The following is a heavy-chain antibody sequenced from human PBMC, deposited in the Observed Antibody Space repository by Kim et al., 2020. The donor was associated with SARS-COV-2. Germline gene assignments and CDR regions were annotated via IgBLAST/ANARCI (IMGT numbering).Heavy chain of an antibody. CDR1: GFTFSSYW. CDR3: ARGDLQYFDLASFDY. J-gene: IGHJ4*02. D-gene: IGHD3-9*01. Sequence: GGSLRLSCAASGFTFSSYWMSWVRQAPGQGLEWVANIKQDGSEKYYVDSVKGRFTISRDNAKNSLSLQMKSLRAEDTAVYYCARGDLQYFDLASFDYWGQGTLVTVSS. CDR2: IKQDGSEK. V-gene: IGHV3-7*01.